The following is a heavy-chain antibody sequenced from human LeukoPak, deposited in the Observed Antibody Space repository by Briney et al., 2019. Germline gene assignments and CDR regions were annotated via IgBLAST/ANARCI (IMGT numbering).Heavy chain of an antibody. J-gene: IGHJ4*02. D-gene: IGHD6-13*01. CDR1: GGTFGSYA. Sequence: GASVKVSCKASGGTFGSYAISWVRQAPGQGLEWMGGIIPIFGTANYAQKFQGRVTITADESTSTAYMELSSLRSEDTAVYYCARELPLIAALDYWGQGTLVTVSS. V-gene: IGHV1-69*13. CDR3: ARELPLIAALDY. CDR2: IIPIFGTA.